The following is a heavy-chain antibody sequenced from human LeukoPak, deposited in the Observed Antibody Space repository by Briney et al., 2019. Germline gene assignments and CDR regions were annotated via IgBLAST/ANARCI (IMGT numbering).Heavy chain of an antibody. J-gene: IGHJ3*02. CDR3: ATAAMVRGVIIPYDAFDI. CDR1: GYTLTELS. Sequence: ASVNVSCKVSGYTLTELSMHWVRQAPGKGLEWMGGFDPEDGETIYAQKFQGRVTMTEDTSTDTAYMELSSLRSEDTAVYYCATAAMVRGVIIPYDAFDIWGQGTMVTVSS. CDR2: FDPEDGET. D-gene: IGHD3-10*01. V-gene: IGHV1-24*01.